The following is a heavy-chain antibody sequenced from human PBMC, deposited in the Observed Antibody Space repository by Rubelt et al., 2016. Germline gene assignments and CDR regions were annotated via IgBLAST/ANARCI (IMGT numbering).Heavy chain of an antibody. CDR2: IKQDETER. CDR3: ARGPFTVINL. J-gene: IGHJ5*02. CDR1: GFSFSVYA. Sequence: VQLVESGGGVVQPGRSLRLSCGVSGFSFSVYAMHWVRLAPGRGLEWVANIKQDETERYYVDSVKGRFTISRDNAKNSLFLQMSSLSAEDTAVYYCARGPFTVINLWGQGTLVTVSS. D-gene: IGHD2-21*01. V-gene: IGHV3-7*04.